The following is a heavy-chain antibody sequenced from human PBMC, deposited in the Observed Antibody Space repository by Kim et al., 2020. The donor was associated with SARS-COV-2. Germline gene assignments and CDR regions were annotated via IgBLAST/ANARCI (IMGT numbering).Heavy chain of an antibody. CDR3: ARGYYTMDV. CDR2: SSI. Sequence: SSIYYANLVKGRLTISRGNAKNSLNLQMNSLRAEDTAVYYCARGYYTMDVWGQGTTVTVSS. V-gene: IGHV3-11*01. J-gene: IGHJ6*02. D-gene: IGHD2-21*01.